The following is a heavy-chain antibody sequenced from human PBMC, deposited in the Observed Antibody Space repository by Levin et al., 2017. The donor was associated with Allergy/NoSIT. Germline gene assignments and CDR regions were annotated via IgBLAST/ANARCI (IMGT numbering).Heavy chain of an antibody. D-gene: IGHD1-7*01. CDR3: TRETGGINYSDP. Sequence: ESLKISCTVSGGSISSSNNYWAWIRQPPGKGLEWIGSVHYSGRTSYNPSLKSRVTISVDTSKNQFSLKLNSVTAADTAVYYCTRETGGINYSDPWGHGILVTVSS. V-gene: IGHV4-39*07. CDR1: GGSISSSNNY. CDR2: VHYSGRT. J-gene: IGHJ5*02.